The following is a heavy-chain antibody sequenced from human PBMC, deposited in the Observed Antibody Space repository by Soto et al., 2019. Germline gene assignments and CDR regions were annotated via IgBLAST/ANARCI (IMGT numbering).Heavy chain of an antibody. CDR1: GFTFSDYY. Sequence: GGSLRLSCAASGFTFSDYYMSWIRQAPGKGLEWVSYISSSGSTIYYADSVKGRFTISRDNAKNSLYLQMNSLRAEDTAVYYCARDEGVWTGDYGYYYYYYMDVWGKGTTVTVSS. D-gene: IGHD4-17*01. J-gene: IGHJ6*03. CDR3: ARDEGVWTGDYGYYYYYYMDV. CDR2: ISSSGSTI. V-gene: IGHV3-11*01.